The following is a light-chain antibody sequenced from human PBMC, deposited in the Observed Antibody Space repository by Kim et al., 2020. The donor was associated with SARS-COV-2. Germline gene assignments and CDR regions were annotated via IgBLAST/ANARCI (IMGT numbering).Light chain of an antibody. CDR3: QHYGNSMYT. CDR1: QGDGSAY. V-gene: IGKV3-20*01. J-gene: IGKJ2*01. Sequence: SRGESATHSCGASQGDGSAYLAWYQQTPGQAPGLLIYGTYTRAAGVPDSFRGSGSGTDFTLTISRLESEDFAVYYCQHYGNSMYTFGQGTKLEI. CDR2: GTY.